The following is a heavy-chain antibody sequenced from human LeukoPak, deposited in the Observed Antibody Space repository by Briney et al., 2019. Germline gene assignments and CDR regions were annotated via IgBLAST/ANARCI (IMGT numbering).Heavy chain of an antibody. V-gene: IGHV3-23*01. J-gene: IGHJ3*02. Sequence: PGGSLRLSCAASGFTFSSYAMSWVRHAPGKGLELVSAISGSGGSTYYADSVKGRFTISRDNSKNTLYLQMNSLRAEDTAVYYCAKDQKQWLVQDAFDIWGQGTMVTVSS. CDR1: GFTFSSYA. CDR2: ISGSGGST. CDR3: AKDQKQWLVQDAFDI. D-gene: IGHD6-19*01.